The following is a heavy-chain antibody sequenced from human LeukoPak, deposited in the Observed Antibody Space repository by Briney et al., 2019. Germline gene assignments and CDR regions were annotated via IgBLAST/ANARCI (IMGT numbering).Heavy chain of an antibody. Sequence: GGSLRLSCAASGSTFSSYWMHWVRQAPGKGLVWVSRINSDGSSTTYADSVKGRFTISRDNSKNTLYLQMDSPRAEDTAMYYCARVRSFNSVAGTVDYWGQGTLVTVSS. CDR2: INSDGSST. V-gene: IGHV3-74*01. CDR3: ARVRSFNSVAGTVDY. CDR1: GSTFSSYW. J-gene: IGHJ4*02. D-gene: IGHD6-19*01.